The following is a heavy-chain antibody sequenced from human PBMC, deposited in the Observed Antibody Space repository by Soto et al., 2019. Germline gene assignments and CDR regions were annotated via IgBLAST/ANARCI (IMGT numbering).Heavy chain of an antibody. CDR1: GYTFTGYY. J-gene: IGHJ6*02. V-gene: IGHV1-2*02. CDR3: ARGFEGVLEHVNTPIRPLSSSMDV. Sequence: GHSVKVSCKASGYTFTGYYMHWVRQAPGQGLEWMGWINPNSGGTNYAQKFQGRVTMTRDTSISTAYMELSRLRSDDTAVYYCARGFEGVLEHVNTPIRPLSSSMDVCGQGTILTV. D-gene: IGHD3-3*01. CDR2: INPNSGGT.